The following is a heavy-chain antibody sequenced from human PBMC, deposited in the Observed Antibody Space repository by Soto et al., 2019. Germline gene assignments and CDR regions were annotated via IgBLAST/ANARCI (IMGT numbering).Heavy chain of an antibody. CDR3: ARQTGGKLDF. V-gene: IGHV6-1*01. D-gene: IGHD2-15*01. CDR2: TYYRSNWNN. CDR1: GDSVSSTSTT. J-gene: IGHJ4*02. Sequence: QVQLQQSGPGLVKPSQTLSLTCAVSGDSVSSTSTTWNWIRQSPSRGLEWLGRTYYRSNWNNDYAVSVKSRMVINPDTSKNQFSLQLNSVTSEDTAVYFCARQTGGKLDFWGQGTLVTVSP.